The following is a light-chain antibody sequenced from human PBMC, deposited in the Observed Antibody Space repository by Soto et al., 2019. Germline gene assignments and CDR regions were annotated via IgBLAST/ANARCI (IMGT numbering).Light chain of an antibody. CDR1: SSDVGSSNH. Sequence: QSALTQPASVSVSPGQSITLSCTGSSSDVGSSNHVSWYQQLPGKAPKLIIFDVNNRPSGVSDRFSGSKSDNTASLTISGLQAEDEADYYCSSYTTLNTVIFGGGTKLTVL. CDR3: SSYTTLNTVI. CDR2: DVN. V-gene: IGLV2-14*03. J-gene: IGLJ2*01.